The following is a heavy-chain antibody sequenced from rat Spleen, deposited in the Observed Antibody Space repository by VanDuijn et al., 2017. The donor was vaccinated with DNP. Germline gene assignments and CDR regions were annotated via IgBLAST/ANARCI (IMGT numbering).Heavy chain of an antibody. D-gene: IGHD1-9*01. CDR1: GFTFSDYN. J-gene: IGHJ3*01. CDR2: IKTGGGST. CDR3: ARHGAYFGYNYNWFAY. Sequence: EVQLVESGGGLVQPGNSLKLSCAASGFTFSDYNMAWVRQAPGKGLEWVASIKTGGGSTFYRDSVRGRFTISRDYAKTTLYLQMDSLRSEDTATYYCARHGAYFGYNYNWFAYWGQGTLVTVSS. V-gene: IGHV5S23*01.